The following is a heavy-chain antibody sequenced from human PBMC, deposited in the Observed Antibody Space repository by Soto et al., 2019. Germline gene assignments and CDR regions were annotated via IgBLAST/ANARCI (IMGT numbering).Heavy chain of an antibody. CDR1: GYTFTSYY. D-gene: IGHD1-26*01. Sequence: QVQLVQSGAEVKKPGASVKVSCKASGYTFTSYYMHWVRQAPGQGLEWMGIINPSGGSTSYAQKFRGRVNMTRDTSTSTVYMELSSLRSEDTAVYYCARKWELLWFDPWGQGTLVTVSS. CDR2: INPSGGST. V-gene: IGHV1-46*03. J-gene: IGHJ5*02. CDR3: ARKWELLWFDP.